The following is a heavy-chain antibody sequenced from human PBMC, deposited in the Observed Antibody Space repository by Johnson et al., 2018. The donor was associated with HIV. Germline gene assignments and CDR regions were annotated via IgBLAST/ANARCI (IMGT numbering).Heavy chain of an antibody. D-gene: IGHD1-26*01. CDR1: GFTFSSYG. Sequence: QVQLVESGGGLVQPGGSLRLSCAASGFTFSSYGMHWVRQAPGKGLEWVAVISYDGSNKYYADSVKGRFTISRDNSKNTLYLQMNSLRAEDTAVYYCAKGEIEDAFDIWGQGTMVTVSS. CDR3: AKGEIEDAFDI. J-gene: IGHJ3*02. CDR2: ISYDGSNK. V-gene: IGHV3-30*18.